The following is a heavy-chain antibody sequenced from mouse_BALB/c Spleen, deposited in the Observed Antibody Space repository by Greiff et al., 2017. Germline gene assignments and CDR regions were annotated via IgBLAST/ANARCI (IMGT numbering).Heavy chain of an antibody. CDR3: ARRAWFAY. V-gene: IGHV5-12-1*01. J-gene: IGHJ3*01. Sequence: VHVKQSGGGLVKPGGSLKLSCAASGFAFSSYDMSWVRQTPEKRLEWVAYISSGGGSTYYPDTVKGRFTISRDNAKNTLYLQMSSLKSEDTAMYYCARRAWFAYWGQGTLVTVSA. CDR2: ISSGGGST. CDR1: GFAFSSYD.